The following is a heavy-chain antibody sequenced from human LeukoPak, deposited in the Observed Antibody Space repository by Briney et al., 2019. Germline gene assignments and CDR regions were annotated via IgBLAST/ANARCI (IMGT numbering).Heavy chain of an antibody. V-gene: IGHV1-8*01. J-gene: IGHJ5*02. CDR2: MNPNSGNT. CDR3: ARGGLPDSSSWHSNAYNWFDP. D-gene: IGHD6-13*01. Sequence: ASVKVSCKASGYTFTSYDINWVRQATGQGLEWMGWMNPNSGNTGYAQKFQGRVTMTRNTSISTAYTELSSLRSEDTAVYYCARGGLPDSSSWHSNAYNWFDPWGQGTLVTVSS. CDR1: GYTFTSYD.